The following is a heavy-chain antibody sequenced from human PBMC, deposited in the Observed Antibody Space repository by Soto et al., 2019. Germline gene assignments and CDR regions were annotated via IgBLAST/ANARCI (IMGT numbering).Heavy chain of an antibody. D-gene: IGHD6-13*01. J-gene: IGHJ6*02. V-gene: IGHV4-30-4*01. CDR2: IYYSGST. Sequence: QVQLQESGPGLVKPSQTLSLTCTVSGGSISSGDYYWSWIRQPPGKGLEWIGYIYYSGSTYYNPSLKSRVTSSEDTSKNQFSLKLSSVTAADTAVYYCSRGEGSWYSYYYGMDVWGQGTTVTVSS. CDR3: SRGEGSWYSYYYGMDV. CDR1: GGSISSGDYY.